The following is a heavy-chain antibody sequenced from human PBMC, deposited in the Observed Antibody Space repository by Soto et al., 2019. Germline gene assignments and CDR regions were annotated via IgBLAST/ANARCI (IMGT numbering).Heavy chain of an antibody. CDR3: AKESMPEHYGETLFDY. CDR1: GFSFSNYA. CDR2: FSAGGRA. Sequence: EVQLLESGGGLVQPGGSLRLSCEASGFSFSNYALSWVRQSPGKGLEWVSTFSAGGRAYYADSVKGRFTIAKDPSKNTLHLQASSLRAEDTAVYYCAKESMPEHYGETLFDYWGQGTRVTVSS. V-gene: IGHV3-23*01. J-gene: IGHJ4*02. D-gene: IGHD4-17*01.